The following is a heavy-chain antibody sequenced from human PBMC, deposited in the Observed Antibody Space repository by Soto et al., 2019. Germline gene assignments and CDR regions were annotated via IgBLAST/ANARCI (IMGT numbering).Heavy chain of an antibody. Sequence: PSETLSLTCTVSGGSMSSYYWSWIRQPPGRGLEWLGYIFYSGTTNYNPSLKSRVTISVDTSKGQFSLKLSSVTAADTAVYYCARGGYSYGAQYYFEYWGQGTLVTVSS. J-gene: IGHJ4*02. V-gene: IGHV4-59*01. CDR1: GGSMSSYY. CDR3: ARGGYSYGAQYYFEY. D-gene: IGHD5-18*01. CDR2: IFYSGTT.